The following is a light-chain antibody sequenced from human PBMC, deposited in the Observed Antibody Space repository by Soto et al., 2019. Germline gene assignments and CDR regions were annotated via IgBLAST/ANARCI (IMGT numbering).Light chain of an antibody. Sequence: DIQMTQSPSSLSASVGDRVTITCRASQSISSYLNWYQQKPGKAPKLLIYAASILQSGVPSRFSGSGSVTDFTLTISSLQPEDFATYYCQQSYSTPPWTFGQGTKVEIK. CDR3: QQSYSTPPWT. V-gene: IGKV1-39*01. CDR2: AAS. J-gene: IGKJ1*01. CDR1: QSISSY.